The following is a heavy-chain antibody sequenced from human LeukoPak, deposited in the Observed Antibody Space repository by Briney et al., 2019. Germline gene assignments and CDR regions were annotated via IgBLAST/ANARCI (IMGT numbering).Heavy chain of an antibody. CDR3: ERGFDSRSTYFDS. Sequence: SETLSLTCAVSAGSISSLYWKWTRQPPGKGLEGGGYIYYSGRNNYKPSLKSRVPISVDTSKNQFFLKLSSVTAADTAVYYCERGFDSRSTYFDSWGQGTRVSVSS. CDR2: IYYSGRN. CDR1: AGSISSLY. V-gene: IGHV4-59*01. J-gene: IGHJ4*02. D-gene: IGHD5-12*01.